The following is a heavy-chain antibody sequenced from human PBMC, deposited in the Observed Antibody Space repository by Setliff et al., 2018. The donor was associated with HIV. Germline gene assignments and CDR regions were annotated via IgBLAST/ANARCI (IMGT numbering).Heavy chain of an antibody. CDR3: VGGSGTDRYDY. Sequence: GGSLRLSCVASGLTFNRYWMSWVRQVPGKGLEWVSNTKYDGSESYYVDSVKGRFIASTDNAKNSLYLQMNSLKTEDTAVYYCVGGSGTDRYDYWGRGTLVTVSS. CDR2: TKYDGSES. D-gene: IGHD3-10*01. V-gene: IGHV3-7*03. CDR1: GLTFNRYW. J-gene: IGHJ4*02.